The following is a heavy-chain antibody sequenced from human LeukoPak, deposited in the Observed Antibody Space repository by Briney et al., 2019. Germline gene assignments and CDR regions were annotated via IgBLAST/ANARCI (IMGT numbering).Heavy chain of an antibody. CDR3: ARGSVQLWLRDTYYYMDV. D-gene: IGHD5-18*01. J-gene: IGHJ6*03. CDR1: GFTFDDYA. V-gene: IGHV3-20*04. Sequence: GGTLRLSCAASGFTFDDYAMNWVRQVPGRGLEWVSGINWNGRITEYADSVKDRFTISRQNTKNSLYLYMNNLGGEDTALYFCARGSVQLWLRDTYYYMDVWGKGTTVTVSS. CDR2: INWNGRIT.